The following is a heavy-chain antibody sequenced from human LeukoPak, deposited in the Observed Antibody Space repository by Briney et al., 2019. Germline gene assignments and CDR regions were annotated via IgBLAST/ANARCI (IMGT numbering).Heavy chain of an antibody. CDR1: GFTFSDYY. D-gene: IGHD5-24*01. CDR2: ISSSGSTI. V-gene: IGHV3-11*04. J-gene: IGHJ4*02. Sequence: PGGSLRLSCAASGFTFSDYYMSWIRQAPGKGLEWVSYISSSGSTIYYADSVKGRFTISRDNAKSSLNLQMSSLRADDTAVYYCARHGRHNFDYWGQGTLVTVSS. CDR3: ARHGRHNFDY.